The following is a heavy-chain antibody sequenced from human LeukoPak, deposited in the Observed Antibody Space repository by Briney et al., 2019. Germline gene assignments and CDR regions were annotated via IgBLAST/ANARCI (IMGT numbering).Heavy chain of an antibody. J-gene: IGHJ4*02. Sequence: SETLSLTCAVSGYSISSGYYWGWIRQPPGKGLGWIGSIYHSGSTYYNPSLKSRVTISVDTSKNQFSLKLSSVTAADTAVYYCARDRRYYYDSSGSSPFDYWGQGTLVTVSS. CDR1: GYSISSGYY. CDR2: IYHSGST. D-gene: IGHD3-22*01. CDR3: ARDRRYYYDSSGSSPFDY. V-gene: IGHV4-38-2*02.